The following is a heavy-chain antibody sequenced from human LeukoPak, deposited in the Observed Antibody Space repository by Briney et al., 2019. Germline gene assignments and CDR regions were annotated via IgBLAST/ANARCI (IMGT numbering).Heavy chain of an antibody. CDR1: GLTFSSYA. CDR2: ISGSGGST. V-gene: IGHV3-23*01. Sequence: GGSLRLSCAASGLTFSSYAMSWARQAPGKGLEWVSAISGSGGSTYYADSVKGRFTISRDNSKNTLYLQMNSLRAEDTAVYYCAKDYYGGNSDYWGQGTLVTVSS. J-gene: IGHJ4*02. D-gene: IGHD4-23*01. CDR3: AKDYYGGNSDY.